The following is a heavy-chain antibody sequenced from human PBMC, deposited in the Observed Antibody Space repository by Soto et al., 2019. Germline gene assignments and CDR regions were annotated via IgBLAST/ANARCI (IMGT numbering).Heavy chain of an antibody. CDR2: IYYSGST. V-gene: IGHV4-30-4*01. D-gene: IGHD6-19*01. CDR3: ASQYSSGWYASFDY. Sequence: TLSLTCTVSGGSISSGDYYWSWIRQPPGKGLEWIGYIYYSGSTYYNPSLKSRVTISVDTSKNQFSLKLSSVTAADTAVYYCASQYSSGWYASFDYWGQGTLVTVSS. J-gene: IGHJ4*02. CDR1: GGSISSGDYY.